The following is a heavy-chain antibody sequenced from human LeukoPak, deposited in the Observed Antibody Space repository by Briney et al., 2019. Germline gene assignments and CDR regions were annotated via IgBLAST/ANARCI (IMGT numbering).Heavy chain of an antibody. CDR2: INHSGST. CDR3: ARSEGYDFWSGYPYYYYGMDV. CDR1: GGSFSGYY. D-gene: IGHD3-3*01. J-gene: IGHJ6*02. V-gene: IGHV4-34*01. Sequence: SETLFLTCAVYGGSFSGYYWSWIRQPPGKGLEWIGEINHSGSTNYNPSLKSRVTISVDTSKNQFSLKLSSVTAADTAVYYCARSEGYDFWSGYPYYYYGMDVWGQGTTVTVSS.